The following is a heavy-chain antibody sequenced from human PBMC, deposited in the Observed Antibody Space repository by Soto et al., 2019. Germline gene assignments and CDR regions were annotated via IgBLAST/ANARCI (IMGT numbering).Heavy chain of an antibody. CDR2: IYYSGST. V-gene: IGHV4-30-4*01. CDR1: GGSISSGDYY. D-gene: IGHD6-13*01. J-gene: IGHJ3*02. CDR3: ARRRTTSAAGTVDAFDI. Sequence: QVQLQESGPGLVKPSQTLSLTCTVSGGSISSGDYYWSWIRQPPGKGLEWIGYIYYSGSTYYNPSLKSRVTISVDTSKNQFSLKLSSVTAADTAVYYCARRRTTSAAGTVDAFDIWGQGTMVTVSS.